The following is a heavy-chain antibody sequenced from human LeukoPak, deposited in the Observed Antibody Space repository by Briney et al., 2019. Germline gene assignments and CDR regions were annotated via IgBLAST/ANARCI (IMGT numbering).Heavy chain of an antibody. Sequence: GGSLRLSCAASGFTFSSYAMSWVRQAPGKGLEWVSAISGSGGSTYYADSVKGRFTISRDNSKNALYLQMNSLRAEDTAVYYCAKTGVLVGATSGYWGQGTLVTVSS. D-gene: IGHD1-26*01. V-gene: IGHV3-23*01. CDR2: ISGSGGST. J-gene: IGHJ4*02. CDR3: AKTGVLVGATSGY. CDR1: GFTFSSYA.